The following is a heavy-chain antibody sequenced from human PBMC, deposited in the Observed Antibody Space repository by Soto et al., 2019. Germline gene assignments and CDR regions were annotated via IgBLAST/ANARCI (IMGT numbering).Heavy chain of an antibody. CDR1: GFTFSNYG. V-gene: IGHV3-30*18. J-gene: IGHJ4*02. Sequence: QVQLVESGGGVVQPGTSPRLSCVASGFTFSNYGMHWVRQAPGKGPEWVSIISYDGTNKYYADSVKGRFTISRDNSKNTLYLQMNSLRPEDTAVYYCAKGPYYDYIWGSYYFDYWGQGTLVTVSS. D-gene: IGHD3-16*01. CDR2: ISYDGTNK. CDR3: AKGPYYDYIWGSYYFDY.